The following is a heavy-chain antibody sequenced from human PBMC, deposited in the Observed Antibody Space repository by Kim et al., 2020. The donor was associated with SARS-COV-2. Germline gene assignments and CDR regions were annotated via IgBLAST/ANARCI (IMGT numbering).Heavy chain of an antibody. CDR1: GFTFSNAW. J-gene: IGHJ6*02. V-gene: IGHV3-15*01. CDR2: IKSKTDGGTT. CDR3: TTDIPPLLWFGELLNNYYYYGMDV. D-gene: IGHD3-10*01. Sequence: GGSLRLSCAASGFTFSNAWMSWVRQAPGKGLEWVGRIKSKTDGGTTDYAAPVKGRFTISRDDSKNTLYLQMNSLKTEDTAVYYCTTDIPPLLWFGELLNNYYYYGMDVWGQGTTVTVSS.